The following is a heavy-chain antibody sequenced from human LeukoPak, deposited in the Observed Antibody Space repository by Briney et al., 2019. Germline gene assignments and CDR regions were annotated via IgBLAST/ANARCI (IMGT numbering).Heavy chain of an antibody. D-gene: IGHD5-24*01. J-gene: IGHJ4*02. CDR1: GVSISGTNYY. CDR2: IHYRLPT. Sequence: SETLSLTCDVSGVSISGTNYYWGWIRQPPGMGLEWIGSIHYRLPTFYNPLLKSRVTISVDTSKNQISLRLRSVTAADTAVYYCARHEEEDGYNAKTPDYWGRGTLVTVSS. CDR3: ARHEEEDGYNAKTPDY. V-gene: IGHV4-39*01.